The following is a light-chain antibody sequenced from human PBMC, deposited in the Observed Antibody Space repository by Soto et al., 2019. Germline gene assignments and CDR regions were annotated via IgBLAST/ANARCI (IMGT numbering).Light chain of an antibody. CDR2: DAS. CDR1: HSVISY. J-gene: IGKJ5*01. V-gene: IGKV3-11*01. Sequence: EIVLTQSPATLSLSPWEIATLSCRASHSVISYLAWYQQKPGQAPRLLIYDASTRATGIPARFSGSGSGTDFTLTISRLEPEDFAVYYCQQYNNWPITFGQGTRLEI. CDR3: QQYNNWPIT.